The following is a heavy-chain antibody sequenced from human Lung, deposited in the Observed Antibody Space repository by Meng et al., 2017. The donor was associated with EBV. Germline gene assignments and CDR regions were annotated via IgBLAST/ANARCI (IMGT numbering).Heavy chain of an antibody. CDR3: AKVWVGANHL. Sequence: LLALCGGLVQTWGSTSLSCAHVVFAFSRYDMSCVRCATWQGLEWVSAISGIGGRTFYADSVTVRFPISRDNSKNTMYLQMNSLRAEDTAVYYCAKVWVGANHLWGRGTLVTVSS. CDR2: ISGIGGRT. CDR1: VFAFSRYD. V-gene: IGHV3-23*01. D-gene: IGHD1-26*01. J-gene: IGHJ2*01.